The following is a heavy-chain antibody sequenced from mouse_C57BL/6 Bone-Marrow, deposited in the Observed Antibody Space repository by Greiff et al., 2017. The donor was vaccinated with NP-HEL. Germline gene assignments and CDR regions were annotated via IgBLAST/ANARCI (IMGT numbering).Heavy chain of an antibody. CDR1: GFTFSDYY. CDR2: ISNGGCST. Sequence: EVQVVESGGGLVQPGGSLKLSCAASGFTFSDYYMYWVRQTPEKRLEWVAYISNGGCSTYYPDTVKGRFNISRDNAKNTLYLQMSRLKSEDTAMYYCARCPVVATPGYFDVWGTGTTVTVSS. J-gene: IGHJ1*03. V-gene: IGHV5-12*01. D-gene: IGHD1-1*01. CDR3: ARCPVVATPGYFDV.